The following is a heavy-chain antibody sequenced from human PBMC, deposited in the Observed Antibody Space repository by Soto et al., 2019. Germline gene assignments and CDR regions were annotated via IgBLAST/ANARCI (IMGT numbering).Heavy chain of an antibody. D-gene: IGHD2-8*01. J-gene: IGHJ1*01. Sequence: GGSLRLSCAVSGFTFSSYWMSWVRQTPGKGLEWVANINQDGSEKYYVDSVKSRFTISRDNAKNSLYLQMNSLRAEDTAVYYCARELMVGPAEYFQHWGQGTLVTVSS. CDR2: INQDGSEK. CDR1: GFTFSSYW. V-gene: IGHV3-7*01. CDR3: ARELMVGPAEYFQH.